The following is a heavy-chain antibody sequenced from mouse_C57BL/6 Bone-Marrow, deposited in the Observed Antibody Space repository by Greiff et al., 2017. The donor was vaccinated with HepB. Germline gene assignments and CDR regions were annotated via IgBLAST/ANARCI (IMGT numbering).Heavy chain of an antibody. CDR3: ARGSYRGYYAMDY. CDR2: ISNGGGST. V-gene: IGHV5-12*01. D-gene: IGHD2-12*01. Sequence: VMLVESGGGLVQPGGSLKLSCAASGFTFSDYYMYWVRQTPEKRLEWVAYISNGGGSTYYPDTVKGRFTISRDNAKNTLYLQMSRLKSEDTAMYYCARGSYRGYYAMDYWGQGTSVTVSS. J-gene: IGHJ4*01. CDR1: GFTFSDYY.